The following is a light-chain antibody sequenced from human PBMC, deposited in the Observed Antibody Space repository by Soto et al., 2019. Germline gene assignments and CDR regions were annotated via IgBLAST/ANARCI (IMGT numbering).Light chain of an antibody. J-gene: IGLJ2*01. CDR1: SSNIGAGYD. Sequence: QSVLTQPPSVSGAPGQRVTISCTGSSSNIGAGYDVHWYQQLPGPAPKLPSYGNSNRPSGVPDRFSGSKSGTSAPLAITGLQAEDEADYYCQSYDSSLSGYVVFGGGTKLTVL. CDR3: QSYDSSLSGYVV. CDR2: GNS. V-gene: IGLV1-40*01.